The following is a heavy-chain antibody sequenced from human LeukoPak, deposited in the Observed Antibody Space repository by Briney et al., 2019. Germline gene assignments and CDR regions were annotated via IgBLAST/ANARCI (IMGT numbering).Heavy chain of an antibody. CDR1: GFTFSSYG. V-gene: IGHV3-33*01. Sequence: PGRSLRLSCAASGFTFSSYGMHWVRQAPGKGLEWVAVIWYDGSNKYYADSVKGRFTISRDNSKNTLYLQMNSLRAEDTAVYYCARGASYDILTGSFDIWGQGTMVTVSS. D-gene: IGHD3-9*01. J-gene: IGHJ3*02. CDR3: ARGASYDILTGSFDI. CDR2: IWYDGSNK.